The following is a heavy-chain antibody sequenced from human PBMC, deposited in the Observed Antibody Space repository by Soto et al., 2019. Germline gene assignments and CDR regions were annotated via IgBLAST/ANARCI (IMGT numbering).Heavy chain of an antibody. CDR2: ISGLSSYI. J-gene: IGHJ6*02. D-gene: IGHD6-25*01. CDR3: ARDPQQRLADSYYYGMDV. CDR1: GFTFSRYG. Sequence: WGSLRLSCAASGFTFSRYGINWCRHSPFKGLELVSSISGLSSYIYYADSVKGRFTVSRDNAKNSLYVQMNSLRAEDTAVYYCARDPQQRLADSYYYGMDVWGQGTTVTVSS. V-gene: IGHV3-21*06.